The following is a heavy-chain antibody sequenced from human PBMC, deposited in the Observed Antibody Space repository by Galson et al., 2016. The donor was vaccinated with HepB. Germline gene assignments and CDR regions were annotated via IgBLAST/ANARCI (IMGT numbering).Heavy chain of an antibody. Sequence: SLRLSCAASGFTLSSYGMHWVRQAPGKGLEWVAFISNDGSNTYYAESVKGRFTISRDKSRTTVSLQMNSLRAEDTAVYKCAKGTYFGSGSYYGMDVWGQGTTVTVSS. J-gene: IGHJ6*02. V-gene: IGHV3-30*18. CDR3: AKGTYFGSGSYYGMDV. CDR1: GFTLSSYG. D-gene: IGHD3-10*01. CDR2: ISNDGSNT.